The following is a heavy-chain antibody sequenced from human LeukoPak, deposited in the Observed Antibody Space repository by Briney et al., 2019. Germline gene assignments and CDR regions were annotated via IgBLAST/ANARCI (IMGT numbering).Heavy chain of an antibody. J-gene: IGHJ4*02. V-gene: IGHV1-2*02. D-gene: IGHD5-12*01. CDR1: GYTFTGYY. CDR2: INPNSGGT. Sequence: ASVKVSCKASGYTFTGYYMHWVRQAPGQGLEWMGWINPNSGGTNYAQKFQGRITMTRDTSISTAYMELSRLRSDDTAVYYCARQDSGYAPRAFDYWGQGTLVTVSS. CDR3: ARQDSGYAPRAFDY.